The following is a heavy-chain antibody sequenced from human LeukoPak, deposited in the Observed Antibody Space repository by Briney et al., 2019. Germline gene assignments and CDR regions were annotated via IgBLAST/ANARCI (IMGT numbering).Heavy chain of an antibody. CDR3: ARGPTGWDIVVVVAAPYYYGMDV. V-gene: IGHV1-69*01. J-gene: IGHJ6*02. CDR2: IIPIFGTA. Sequence: SVTVSCKASGGSFSSNAINWVRQAPGQGLEWMGGIIPIFGTANYAQKFQGRVTITADESTSTAYMELSSLRSEDTAVYYCARGPTGWDIVVVVAAPYYYGMDVWGQGTTVTVSS. D-gene: IGHD2-15*01. CDR1: GGSFSSNA.